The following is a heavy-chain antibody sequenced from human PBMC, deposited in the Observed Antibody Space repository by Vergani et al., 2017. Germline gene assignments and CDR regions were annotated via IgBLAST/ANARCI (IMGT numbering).Heavy chain of an antibody. CDR2: IIPILGIA. J-gene: IGHJ4*02. Sequence: QVQLVQSGAEVKKPGSSVKVSCKASGGTFSSYTISWVRQAPGQGLELMGRIIPILGIANYAQKFQGRVTITADKSTSTAYMELSSLRSEDTAVYYCARAKAEYYYDSSGYTLDYWGQGTLVTVSS. CDR3: ARAKAEYYYDSSGYTLDY. CDR1: GGTFSSYT. V-gene: IGHV1-69*02. D-gene: IGHD3-22*01.